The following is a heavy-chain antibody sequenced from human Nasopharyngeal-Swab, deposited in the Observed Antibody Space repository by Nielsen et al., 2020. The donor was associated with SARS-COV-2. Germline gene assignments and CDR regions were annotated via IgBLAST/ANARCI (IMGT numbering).Heavy chain of an antibody. CDR2: ISSSGSTI. CDR1: GFTFSDYY. V-gene: IGHV3-11*04. J-gene: IGHJ4*02. CDR3: AGDGPEPENWGVLCY. D-gene: IGHD7-27*01. Sequence: GGSLRLSCAASGFTFSDYYMSWIRQAPGKGLEWVSYISSSGSTIYYADSVKGRFTISRDNAKNSLYLQMNSLRAEDTAVYYCAGDGPEPENWGVLCYWGQGTLVTVSS.